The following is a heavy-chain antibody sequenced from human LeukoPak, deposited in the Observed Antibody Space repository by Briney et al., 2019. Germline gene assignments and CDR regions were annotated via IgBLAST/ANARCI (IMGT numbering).Heavy chain of an antibody. CDR2: IIPIFGIA. Sequence: VASVKVSCKASGGTFSSYAISWVRQAPGQGLEWMGRIIPIFGIANYAQKFQGRVTITADKSTSTAYMELSSLRSEDTAVYYCARVGNSSGWPADYWGQGTLVTVSS. D-gene: IGHD6-19*01. CDR3: ARVGNSSGWPADY. CDR1: GGTFSSYA. V-gene: IGHV1-69*04. J-gene: IGHJ4*02.